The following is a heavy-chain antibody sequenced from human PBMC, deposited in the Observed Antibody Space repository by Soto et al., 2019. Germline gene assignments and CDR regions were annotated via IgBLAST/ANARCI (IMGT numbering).Heavy chain of an antibody. V-gene: IGHV3-30*18. Sequence: GGSLRLSCAASGFTFSSYGMHWVRQAPGKGLEWVAVISYDGSNKYYADSVKGRFTISRDNSKNTLYLQMNSLRAEDTAVYYCAKDEAMGSTRYYFDYWGQGTLVTVSS. CDR1: GFTFSSYG. CDR3: AKDEAMGSTRYYFDY. D-gene: IGHD2-2*01. J-gene: IGHJ4*02. CDR2: ISYDGSNK.